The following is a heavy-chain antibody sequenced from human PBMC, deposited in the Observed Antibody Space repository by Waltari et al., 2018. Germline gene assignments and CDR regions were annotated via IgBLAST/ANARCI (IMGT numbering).Heavy chain of an antibody. CDR1: GASVTSDFV. CDR2: IRVDGRT. J-gene: IGHJ4*02. Sequence: QLQLRQSGPGLVKPSYSLSLTCAVSGASVTSDFVWNWGRQPPGKGLEWIGQIRVDGRTNYNPSLESRVTVSMDTLNNQFSLKVSSVTAADTAVYYCARDRGRGLYLDSWGQGTL. D-gene: IGHD2-15*01. V-gene: IGHV4-4*02. CDR3: ARDRGRGLYLDS.